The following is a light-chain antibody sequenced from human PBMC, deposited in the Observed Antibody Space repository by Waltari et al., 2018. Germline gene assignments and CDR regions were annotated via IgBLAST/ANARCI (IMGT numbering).Light chain of an antibody. Sequence: QSALTQPASVSGSPGQSITISCTGTNSDVGNYNFVSWYQQHPGKAPKLMIYEGSKRPSGVSNRFSGSKSGYTGSLTISGLRAEDEADYYCCSYTGSTTPRMFGGGTKLTVV. V-gene: IGLV2-23*01. J-gene: IGLJ3*02. CDR3: CSYTGSTTPRM. CDR1: NSDVGNYNF. CDR2: EGS.